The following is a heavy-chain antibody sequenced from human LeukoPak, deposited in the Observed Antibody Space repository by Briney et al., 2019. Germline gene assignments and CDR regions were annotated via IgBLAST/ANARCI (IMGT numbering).Heavy chain of an antibody. CDR2: MYYNEDT. CDR3: ARSGDYYGSSDYFSDGARFDL. CDR1: GASITRSGNY. J-gene: IGHJ4*02. Sequence: SETLSLTCTVSGASITRSGNYWSWIRQHPGKGPEWIGCMYYNEDTNYSPSLKSRLSISYDMAKNQLTLSLTSVTAADTAVYDCARSGDYYGSSDYFSDGARFDLWGQGTLVAVSS. V-gene: IGHV4-31*03. D-gene: IGHD3-22*01.